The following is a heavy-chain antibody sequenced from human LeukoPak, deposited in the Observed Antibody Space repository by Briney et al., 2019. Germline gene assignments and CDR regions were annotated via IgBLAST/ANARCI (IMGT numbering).Heavy chain of an antibody. CDR2: INHSGST. CDR1: GGSFSGYY. Sequence: SETLSLTCAVYGGSFSGYYWSWIRQPPGKGLEWIGEINHSGSTNYDPSLKSRVTISVDTSKNQFSLKLSSVTAADTAVYYCARRRIFYYGSGSSNWFDPWGQGTLVTVSS. CDR3: ARRRIFYYGSGSSNWFDP. D-gene: IGHD3-10*01. V-gene: IGHV4-34*01. J-gene: IGHJ5*02.